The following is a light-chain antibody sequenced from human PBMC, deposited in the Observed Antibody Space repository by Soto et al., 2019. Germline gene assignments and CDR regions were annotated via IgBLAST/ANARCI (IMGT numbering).Light chain of an antibody. CDR1: SSNIGSNT. V-gene: IGLV1-44*01. CDR3: AAWDDSLKGLV. CDR2: SNN. J-gene: IGLJ2*01. Sequence: QSVLTQPPSASGTPGQRVTISCSGSSSNIGSNTVNWYQQLPGTAPKLLIYSNNPRPSGVPDRCSGSKSGTSASLAISGLQSEDEADYYCAAWDDSLKGLVFGGGTKVTVL.